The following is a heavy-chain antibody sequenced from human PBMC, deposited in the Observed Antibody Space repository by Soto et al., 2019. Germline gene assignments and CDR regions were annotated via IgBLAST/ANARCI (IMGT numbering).Heavy chain of an antibody. V-gene: IGHV3-7*01. CDR1: GFTFSSYW. Sequence: GGSLRLSCAASGFTFSSYWMSWVRQAPGKGLEWVANIKQDGSEEYYVDSVKGRFTISRDSAKNSLYLQMNSLRAEDTAVYYCENSSDTGYIFDFWGQGTLVTVSS. D-gene: IGHD3-9*01. CDR2: IKQDGSEE. CDR3: ENSSDTGYIFDF. J-gene: IGHJ4*02.